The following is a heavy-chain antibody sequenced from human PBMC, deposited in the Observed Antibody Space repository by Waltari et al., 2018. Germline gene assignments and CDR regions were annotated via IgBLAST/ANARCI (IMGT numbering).Heavy chain of an antibody. V-gene: IGHV3-30*02. CDR3: AKDLRSGRYYMDV. J-gene: IGHJ6*03. CDR1: GFTFSSYG. Sequence: QVQLVESGGGVVQPGGSLRLSCAASGFTFSSYGMHWVRQAPGKGLEGVAFIRYDGSNKYYADSVKGRFTISRDNSKNTLYLQMNSLRAEDTAVYYCAKDLRSGRYYMDVWGKGTTVTISS. CDR2: IRYDGSNK.